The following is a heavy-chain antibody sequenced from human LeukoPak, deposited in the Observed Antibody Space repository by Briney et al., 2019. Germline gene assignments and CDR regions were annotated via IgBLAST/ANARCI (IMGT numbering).Heavy chain of an antibody. V-gene: IGHV1-18*01. CDR2: ISAYNGNT. CDR1: GYTFTTYN. Sequence: GASVKVSCKASGYTFTTYNINWVRQAPGQGLEWMGWISAYNGNTNYAQKLQGRVTMTTDTSTSTAYMELRSLRSDDTAVYYCARSYYYYYMDVWGKGTTVTVSS. J-gene: IGHJ6*03. CDR3: ARSYYYYYMDV.